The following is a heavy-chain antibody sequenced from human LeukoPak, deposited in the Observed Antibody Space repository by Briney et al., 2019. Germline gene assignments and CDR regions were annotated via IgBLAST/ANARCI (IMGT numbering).Heavy chain of an antibody. CDR1: GGSFSGYY. Sequence: SETLSLTCAVYGGSFSGYYWSWIRQPPGKGLEWIGSIYYSGSTYYNPSLKSRVTISVDTSKNQFSLKLSSVTAADTAVYYCARLLAAYDYWGQGTLVTVSS. CDR2: IYYSGST. D-gene: IGHD6-6*01. V-gene: IGHV4-34*01. CDR3: ARLLAAYDY. J-gene: IGHJ4*02.